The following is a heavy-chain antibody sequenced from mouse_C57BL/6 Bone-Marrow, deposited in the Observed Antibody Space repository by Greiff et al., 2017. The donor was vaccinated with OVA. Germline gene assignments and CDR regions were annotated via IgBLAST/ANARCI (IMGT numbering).Heavy chain of an antibody. Sequence: VQLQESGAELVMPGASVKLSCKASGYTFTSYWMHWVKQRPGQGLEWIGEIDPSDSYTNYNQKFKGKSTLTVDKSSRTAYMQLSSLTSEDSAVYYCARLDWGYWYFDVWGTGTTVTVSS. CDR2: IDPSDSYT. V-gene: IGHV1-69*01. CDR3: ARLDWGYWYFDV. CDR1: GYTFTSYW. D-gene: IGHD4-1*01. J-gene: IGHJ1*03.